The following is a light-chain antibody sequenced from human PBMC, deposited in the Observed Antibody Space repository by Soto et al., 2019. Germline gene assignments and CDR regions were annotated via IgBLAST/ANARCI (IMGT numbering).Light chain of an antibody. CDR1: SSDVGGYNF. CDR2: EVT. CDR3: SSYAATKNYV. J-gene: IGLJ1*01. Sequence: QSALTQPPSASGSPGQSVTISCTGTSSDVGGYNFVSWYQQHPGKAPQLIIYEVTKRPSGVPDRFSGSKSGNTASLTVSGLQTEDEADYYCSSYAATKNYVFGSGTKVT. V-gene: IGLV2-8*01.